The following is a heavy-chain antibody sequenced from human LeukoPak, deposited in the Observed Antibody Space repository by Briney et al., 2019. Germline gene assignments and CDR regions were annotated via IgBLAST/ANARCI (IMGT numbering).Heavy chain of an antibody. CDR2: ISSSSSYI. Sequence: GGSQRLSCAASGFTFSSYSMNWVRQAPGKGLEWVSSISSSSSYIYYADSVKGRFTISRDNAKNSLYLQMNSLRAEDTAVYYCARDYTAMGLYYFDYWGQGTLVTVSS. D-gene: IGHD5-18*01. V-gene: IGHV3-21*01. J-gene: IGHJ4*02. CDR1: GFTFSSYS. CDR3: ARDYTAMGLYYFDY.